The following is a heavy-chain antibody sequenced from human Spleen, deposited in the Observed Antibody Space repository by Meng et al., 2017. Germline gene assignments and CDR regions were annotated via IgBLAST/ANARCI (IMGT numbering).Heavy chain of an antibody. CDR2: INPDDSDT. D-gene: IGHD4-17*01. J-gene: IGHJ4*02. V-gene: IGHV5-51*01. CDR3: ARLTTVTTHFDY. CDR1: EYIFASYW. Sequence: KVSCKGSEYIFASYWIAWVRQMPGKGLEWMGIINPDDSDTRYSPSFQGQVRFSADKSISTAYLQWSSLKASDTAIHYCARLTTVTTHFDYWGQGTLVTVSS.